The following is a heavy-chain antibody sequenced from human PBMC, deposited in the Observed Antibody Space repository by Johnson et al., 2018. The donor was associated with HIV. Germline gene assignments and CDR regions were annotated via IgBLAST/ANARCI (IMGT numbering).Heavy chain of an antibody. V-gene: IGHV3-30*02. D-gene: IGHD6-19*01. Sequence: QVQLVESGGDLVQPGGSLRLSCAASGFTFADYGMHWVRQPPGKGLEWVAFIAHDESITPYADSVKGRFTMSRDNSKNTLYLHMKSLRPEDTSIYYCAKDDNLGVWYSDAFDVWGQGTVVTVSS. CDR1: GFTFADYG. J-gene: IGHJ3*01. CDR2: IAHDESIT. CDR3: AKDDNLGVWYSDAFDV.